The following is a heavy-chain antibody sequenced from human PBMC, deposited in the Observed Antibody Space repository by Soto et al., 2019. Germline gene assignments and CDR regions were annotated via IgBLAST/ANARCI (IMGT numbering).Heavy chain of an antibody. CDR2: IYYNGGT. D-gene: IGHD2-21*01. V-gene: IGHV4-31*03. J-gene: IGHJ5*02. CDR1: GDSISSGGYY. Sequence: QVQLQESGPGLVKPSQTLSLTCTVSGDSISSGGYYWSGIRQHPGKGLEWIGYIYYNGGTYYNPSLKSRVTISLDTSKNQFSLKVSSVTAADTAVYYCAGIPGRIGWFDPWGQGALVTVSS. CDR3: AGIPGRIGWFDP.